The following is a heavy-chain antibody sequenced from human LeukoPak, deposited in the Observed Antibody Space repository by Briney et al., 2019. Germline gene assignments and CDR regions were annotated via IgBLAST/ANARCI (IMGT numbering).Heavy chain of an antibody. Sequence: GGSLRLSCAASGFIFSDYAMHWVRQAPGKGLEWVAVIAYDGSGQYYADSVKGRFTISRDNSKNMLYLEINGLRADDTAVYYCARRDYGYFQHWGQGTLVTVSS. CDR2: IAYDGSGQ. J-gene: IGHJ1*01. CDR1: GFIFSDYA. CDR3: ARRDYGYFQH. V-gene: IGHV3-30-3*01. D-gene: IGHD4-17*01.